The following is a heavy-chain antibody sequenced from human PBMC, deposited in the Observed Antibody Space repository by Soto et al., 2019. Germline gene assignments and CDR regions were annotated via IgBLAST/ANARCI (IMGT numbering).Heavy chain of an antibody. D-gene: IGHD2-21*02. V-gene: IGHV3-74*01. J-gene: IGHJ4*02. CDR1: GFSFGDHY. Sequence: EVQLVESGGGLVQPGGSLRVSCAASGFSFGDHYMHWVRQTPGKGLVRASRISNNGRSTFYADSVKGRFTISRDDAKKMVFLQLSSLRAEDTAGYFCAREVVAPDFYYLDFWGRGTLVTVSS. CDR2: ISNNGRST. CDR3: AREVVAPDFYYLDF.